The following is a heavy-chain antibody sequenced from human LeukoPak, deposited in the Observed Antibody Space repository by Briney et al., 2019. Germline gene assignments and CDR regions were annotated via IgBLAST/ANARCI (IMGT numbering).Heavy chain of an antibody. J-gene: IGHJ4*02. CDR3: AISSYYDSSGPWVNTKHRYYFDY. Sequence: GSLRLSCAASGFTFSSYAMSWVRQAPGKGLEWVSAISGSGGSTYYADSVKGRFTISRDNSKNTLYLQMNSLRAEDTAVYYCAISSYYDSSGPWVNTKHRYYFDYWGQGTLVTVSS. V-gene: IGHV3-23*01. D-gene: IGHD3-22*01. CDR2: ISGSGGST. CDR1: GFTFSSYA.